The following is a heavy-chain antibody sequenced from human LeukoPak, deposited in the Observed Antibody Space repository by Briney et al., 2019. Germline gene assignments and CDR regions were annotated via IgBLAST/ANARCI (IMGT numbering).Heavy chain of an antibody. CDR2: IYYSGST. Sequence: SETLFLTCTVSGGSISSYYWSWIRQPPGKGLEWVGSIYYSGSTNYTPSLKSRVTISVDTSKNQFSLKLSSVTAADTAVYYCARDPGMVYWYFDLWGRGTLVTVSS. J-gene: IGHJ2*01. D-gene: IGHD2-8*01. CDR3: ARDPGMVYWYFDL. CDR1: GGSISSYY. V-gene: IGHV4-59*12.